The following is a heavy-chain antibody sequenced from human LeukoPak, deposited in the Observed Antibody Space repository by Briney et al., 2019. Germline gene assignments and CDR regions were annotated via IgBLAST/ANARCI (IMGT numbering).Heavy chain of an antibody. J-gene: IGHJ6*02. V-gene: IGHV4-4*07. CDR1: GGXISSYY. D-gene: IGHD3-16*01. Sequence: SETLSLTCTVSGGXISSYYWNWIRQPAGKGLEWIGRIYTSGSTNYNPSLKSRVTMSVDTSKNQFSLKLTSVTAADTAVYYCARGGRNYYFYGMDVWGQGTTVTVSS. CDR2: IYTSGST. CDR3: ARGGRNYYFYGMDV.